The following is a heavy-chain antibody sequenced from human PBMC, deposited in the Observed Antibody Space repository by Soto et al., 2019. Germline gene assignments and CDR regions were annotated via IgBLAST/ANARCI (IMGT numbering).Heavy chain of an antibody. Sequence: QITLKESGPPLVKPTQTLTLTCTFSVFSLRTSGVGVGWIRQPQGKALEWLALIYWDDDKRYSPSLKSRLTINKDTSNNPAVLTMTNMDPVDTATYCRAHLLSGSVSHSNTFDIWGQGTLVTVSS. CDR3: AHLLSGSVSHSNTFDI. CDR1: VFSLRTSGVG. CDR2: IYWDDDK. D-gene: IGHD3-10*01. V-gene: IGHV2-5*02. J-gene: IGHJ4*02.